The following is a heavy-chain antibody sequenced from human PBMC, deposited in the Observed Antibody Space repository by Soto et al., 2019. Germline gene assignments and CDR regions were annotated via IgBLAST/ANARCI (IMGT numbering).Heavy chain of an antibody. CDR1: GGSITSGADY. J-gene: IGHJ6*03. D-gene: IGHD3-16*01. V-gene: IGHV4-31*03. CDR3: ASRLTFVRRALVWGYMDV. CDR2: IYYTGST. Sequence: QVQLQESGPGLVKPSQTLSLTCTVSGGSITSGADYWTWIRQYPGKGLEWIGYIYYTGSTSYNPSPQSRLSISVDRSKNQFSLNLSSVTATHPAVYYRASRLTFVRRALVWGYMDVWGTATRVTVSS.